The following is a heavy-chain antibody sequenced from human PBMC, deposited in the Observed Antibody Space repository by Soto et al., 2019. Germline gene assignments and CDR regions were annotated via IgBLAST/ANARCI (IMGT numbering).Heavy chain of an antibody. Sequence: QVQLVESGGGVVQPGRSLRLSCAASGFTFSSYGMHWVRQAPGKGLEWVAVISYDGSNKYYADSVKGRFTISRDNSKNTLYLQMNSLRAEDTAVYYCAKEGSFDWMSYYDYWGQGTLVTVSS. V-gene: IGHV3-30*18. CDR2: ISYDGSNK. D-gene: IGHD3-9*01. CDR3: AKEGSFDWMSYYDY. CDR1: GFTFSSYG. J-gene: IGHJ4*02.